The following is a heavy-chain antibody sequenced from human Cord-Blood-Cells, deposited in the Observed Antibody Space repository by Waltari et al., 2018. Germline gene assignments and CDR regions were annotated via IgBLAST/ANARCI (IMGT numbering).Heavy chain of an antibody. CDR1: GGSFSGYY. CDR3: ARAREVVVYWSGYSYYFDY. V-gene: IGHV4-34*01. CDR2: INHSGST. J-gene: IGHJ4*02. D-gene: IGHD3-3*01. Sequence: QVQLQPWGAGLLKPSETLSLTCSVYGGSFSGYYWTWIRQPPGQGLEWIGEINHSGSTNYNPSLKSRVTISVDTSKNQFSLKLSSVTAADTAVYYCARAREVVVYWSGYSYYFDYWGQGTLVTVSS.